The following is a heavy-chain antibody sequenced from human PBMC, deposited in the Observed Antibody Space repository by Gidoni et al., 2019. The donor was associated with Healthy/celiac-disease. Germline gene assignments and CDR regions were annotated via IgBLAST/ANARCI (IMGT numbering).Heavy chain of an antibody. Sequence: EVQLVESGGGLVQPGGSLRLSCAASGCTFSSYSMNWVRQAPGKGLEWVSYISSSSSTIYYSDSVKGRFTISRDNAKNSLYLQMNSLRDEDTAVYYCARGYYYDSSGYSFGYYFDYWGQGTLVTVSS. CDR3: ARGYYYDSSGYSFGYYFDY. CDR2: ISSSSSTI. CDR1: GCTFSSYS. V-gene: IGHV3-48*02. J-gene: IGHJ4*02. D-gene: IGHD3-22*01.